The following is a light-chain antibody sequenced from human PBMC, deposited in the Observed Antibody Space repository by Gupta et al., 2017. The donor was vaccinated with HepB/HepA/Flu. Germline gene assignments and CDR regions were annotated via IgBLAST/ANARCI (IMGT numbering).Light chain of an antibody. Sequence: EIVMTQSPANLSGSPGERVTLSCRASHSVNRHLAWYQQKPGQAPRLLIYGSSVRATGVPTRFSASGSETEFTLAISSLQSRDFAVYYCQQYNDWPLTFGGGTKVEI. CDR1: HSVNRH. CDR2: GSS. CDR3: QQYNDWPLT. J-gene: IGKJ4*01. V-gene: IGKV3-15*01.